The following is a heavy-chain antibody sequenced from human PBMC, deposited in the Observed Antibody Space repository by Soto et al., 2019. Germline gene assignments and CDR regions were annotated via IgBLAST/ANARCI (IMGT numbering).Heavy chain of an antibody. Sequence: SETLSLTCTVSGTSIGSYYWSWIRQPPGKGLEWIANIHYSGTTNYNPSLASRVTLSVDTSKNQFSLKMTSVTAADRAMYFCARYNSYAIDYWGRGTLVTVSS. J-gene: IGHJ4*02. CDR1: GTSIGSYY. CDR2: IHYSGTT. V-gene: IGHV4-59*01. CDR3: ARYNSYAIDY. D-gene: IGHD2-8*01.